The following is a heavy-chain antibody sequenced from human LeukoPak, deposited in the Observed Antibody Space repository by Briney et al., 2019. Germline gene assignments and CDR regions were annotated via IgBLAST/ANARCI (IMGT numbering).Heavy chain of an antibody. CDR3: ARGRTYIYYYYMDV. V-gene: IGHV1-69*05. Sequence: SVKVSCKASGGTFSSYAISWVRQAPGQGLEWMGGIIPIFGTANYAQKFQGRVTITTDESTSTAYMELSGLRSEDTAVYHCARGRTYIYYYYMDVWGKGTTVTVSS. CDR2: IIPIFGTA. CDR1: GGTFSSYA. J-gene: IGHJ6*03. D-gene: IGHD2-15*01.